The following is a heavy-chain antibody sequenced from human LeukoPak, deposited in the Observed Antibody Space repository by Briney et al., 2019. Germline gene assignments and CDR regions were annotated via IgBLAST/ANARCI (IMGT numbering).Heavy chain of an antibody. CDR2: INTNTGNP. Sequence: EASVKVSCKASGYTFTSYAMNWVRQAPGQGLEWMGWINTNTGNPTYAQGFTGRFVFSLDTSVSTAYLQISSLKAEDTAVYYCARAGPEFWYSGYDNWFDPWGQGTLVTVSS. CDR3: ARAGPEFWYSGYDNWFDP. CDR1: GYTFTSYA. J-gene: IGHJ5*02. V-gene: IGHV7-4-1*02. D-gene: IGHD5-12*01.